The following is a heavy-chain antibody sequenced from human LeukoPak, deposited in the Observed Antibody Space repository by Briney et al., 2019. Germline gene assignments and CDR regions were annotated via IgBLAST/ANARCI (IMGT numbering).Heavy chain of an antibody. CDR1: GDPISNGCCY. D-gene: IGHD3-10*01. J-gene: IGHJ3*02. CDR2: IYYSGSA. CDR3: ARAHYFGSGSRRAFDI. V-gene: IGHV4-39*07. Sequence: SETLSLTCTVSGDPISNGCCYWGWIRQPPGKGLEWIGNIYYSGSAYYNPSLKSRATISVDTSNNHFSLKLSSVTAADTAMYYCARAHYFGSGSRRAFDIWGQGTMVTVSA.